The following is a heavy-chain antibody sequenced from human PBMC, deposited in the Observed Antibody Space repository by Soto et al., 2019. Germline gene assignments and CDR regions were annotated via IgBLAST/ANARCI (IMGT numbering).Heavy chain of an antibody. V-gene: IGHV3-21*01. J-gene: IGHJ4*02. CDR3: ARTLRGYSSGEDY. CDR2: ISSSSSYI. CDR1: GLTFSSYT. D-gene: IGHD6-19*01. Sequence: EVQLVESGGGLVKPGGSLRLSCAASGLTFSSYTMNWVRQAPGKGLEWVSSISSSSSYIYYADSVKGRFTISRDNAKNSLYLQMNSLRAEDTAVYYCARTLRGYSSGEDYWGQGTLVTVSS.